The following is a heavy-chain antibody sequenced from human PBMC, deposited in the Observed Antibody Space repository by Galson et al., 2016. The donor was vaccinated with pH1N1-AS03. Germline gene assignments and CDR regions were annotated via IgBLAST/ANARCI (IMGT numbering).Heavy chain of an antibody. D-gene: IGHD3/OR15-3a*01. V-gene: IGHV3-9*01. J-gene: IGHJ3*02. CDR2: ISWNSNKI. CDR3: IKGGAASADFLDI. Sequence: LRLSCAVSGFRFDDYAMHWVRQAPGKGLEWVSSISWNSNKIDYADSVKGRFTISRDSAKNSLNLQMNSLRAEDTALYYCIKGGAASADFLDIWGQGTMVTVSS. CDR1: GFRFDDYA.